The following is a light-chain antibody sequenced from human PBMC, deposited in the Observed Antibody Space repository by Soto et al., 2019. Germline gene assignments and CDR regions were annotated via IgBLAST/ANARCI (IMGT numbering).Light chain of an antibody. V-gene: IGLV6-57*04. CDR3: QSYDSSNVV. CDR1: SGSIASNY. Sequence: NFMLTQPHSVSESPGQTVTLSCTRSSGSIASNYVQWYQQRPGSAPTTVIYEDNQRPSGVPDRFSGSIDSSSNSASLTISGLKTEDAADYYCQSYDSSNVVFGGGTQLTV. CDR2: EDN. J-gene: IGLJ2*01.